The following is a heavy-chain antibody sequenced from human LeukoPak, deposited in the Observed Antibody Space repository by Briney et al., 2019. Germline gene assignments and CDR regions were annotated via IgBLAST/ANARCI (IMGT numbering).Heavy chain of an antibody. Sequence: SETLSLTCAVSGGSISSGGYSWSWIRQPPGRGLEWIGYIYHSGSTYHNPSLKNPVTISLDRSKNQFSLKLSSVTAADTAVYYCAREVRDFDILTGYYKRYFDYWAREPWSPSPQ. V-gene: IGHV4-30-2*01. CDR1: GGSISSGGYS. D-gene: IGHD3-9*01. CDR2: IYHSGST. J-gene: IGHJ4*02. CDR3: AREVRDFDILTGYYKRYFDY.